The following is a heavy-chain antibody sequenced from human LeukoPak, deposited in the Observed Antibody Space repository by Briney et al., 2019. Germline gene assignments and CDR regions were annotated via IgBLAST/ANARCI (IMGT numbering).Heavy chain of an antibody. CDR3: ARGGISMYGCSSGWASRGVYYFDY. J-gene: IGHJ4*02. CDR2: IYTSGST. CDR1: GGSISSYY. D-gene: IGHD6-19*01. V-gene: IGHV4-4*07. Sequence: SETLSLTCTVSGGSISSYYWSWIRQPAGKGLEWIGRIYTSGSTNYNPSLKSRVTMSVDTSKNQFSLKLSSVTAADTAVYYCARGGISMYGCSSGWASRGVYYFDYWGQGTLVTVSS.